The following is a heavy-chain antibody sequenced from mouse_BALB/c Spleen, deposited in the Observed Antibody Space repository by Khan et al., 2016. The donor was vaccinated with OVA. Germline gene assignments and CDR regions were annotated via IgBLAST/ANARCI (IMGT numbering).Heavy chain of an antibody. Sequence: EVKLHESGGGLVQPGGSLILSCAASGYAFSRYWMSWARQAPGQGQEWIGEINPGSSTTNYTPSLKGKFTISMDNATNTPYLQMSKVRSEDTAVYYCASLGYYGWFAYWGQGTLVTVSA. CDR1: GYAFSRYW. CDR2: INPGSSTT. CDR3: ASLGYYGWFAY. D-gene: IGHD1-1*01. V-gene: IGHV4-2*02. J-gene: IGHJ3*01.